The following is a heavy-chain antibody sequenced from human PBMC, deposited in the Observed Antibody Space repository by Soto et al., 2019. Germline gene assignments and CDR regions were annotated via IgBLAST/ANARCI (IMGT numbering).Heavy chain of an antibody. CDR3: ATVDGLGVVTPFMDY. Sequence: AGGSLRLSCAASGFTFSSYAMHWVRQAPGKGLEWVAVISYDGSNKYYADSVKGRFTISRDNSKNTLYLQMNSLRAEDTAVYYCATVDGLGVVTPFMDYWGQGTLVTVSS. J-gene: IGHJ4*02. V-gene: IGHV3-30-3*01. D-gene: IGHD3-3*01. CDR1: GFTFSSYA. CDR2: ISYDGSNK.